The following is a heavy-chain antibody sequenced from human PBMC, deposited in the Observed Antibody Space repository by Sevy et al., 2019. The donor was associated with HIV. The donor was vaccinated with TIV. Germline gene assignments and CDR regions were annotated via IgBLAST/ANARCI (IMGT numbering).Heavy chain of an antibody. CDR3: ARFLKGDYTNYFDS. CDR1: GFSLNTSGVG. J-gene: IGHJ4*02. Sequence: SGPTLVKPAQTLTLTCSFSGFSLNTSGVGVGWIRLPPGKALEWLALIFWDDEKRYSPPLKNRVTITKDTSKNQVVLTRTNMDPVDTATYYCARFLKGDYTNYFDSWDQGSLVTVSS. CDR2: IFWDDEK. V-gene: IGHV2-5*02. D-gene: IGHD4-4*01.